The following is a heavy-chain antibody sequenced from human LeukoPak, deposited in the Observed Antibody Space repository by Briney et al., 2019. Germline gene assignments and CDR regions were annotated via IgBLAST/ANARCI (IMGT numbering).Heavy chain of an antibody. CDR3: AKTPKYYYDSSGYYNDY. D-gene: IGHD3-22*01. V-gene: IGHV3-23*01. CDR1: GFTFSSYG. CDR2: ISGSGGST. J-gene: IGHJ4*02. Sequence: GGSLRLSCAASGFTFSSYGMSWVRQAPGKGLEWVSAISGSGGSTYYADSVKGRFTISRDNSKNTLYLQMNSLRAEDTAVYYCAKTPKYYYDSSGYYNDYWGQGTLVTVSS.